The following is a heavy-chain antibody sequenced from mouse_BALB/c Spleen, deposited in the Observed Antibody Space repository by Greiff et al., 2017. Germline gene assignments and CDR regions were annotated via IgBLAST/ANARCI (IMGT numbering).Heavy chain of an antibody. CDR2: INSNGGST. V-gene: IGHV5-6-3*01. CDR3: ARDYGSSAMDY. CDR1: GFTFSSYG. J-gene: IGHJ4*01. Sequence: EVQGVESGGGLVQPGGSLKLSCAASGFTFSSYGMSWVRQTPDKRLELVATINSNGGSTYYPDSVKGRFTISRDNAKNTLYLQMSSLKSEDTAMYYCARDYGSSAMDYWGQGTSVTVSS. D-gene: IGHD1-1*01.